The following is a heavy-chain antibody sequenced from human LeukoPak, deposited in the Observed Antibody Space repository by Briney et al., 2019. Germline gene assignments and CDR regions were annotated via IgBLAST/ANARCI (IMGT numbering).Heavy chain of an antibody. V-gene: IGHV1-2*02. D-gene: IGHD1-26*01. J-gene: IGHJ4*02. CDR2: IDPNSGGT. CDR3: ASGIVGGTNY. CDR1: GYTFTGYY. Sequence: GASVKVSCKASGYTFTGYYMHWVRRAPGQGLEWMGLIDPNSGGTNYAQKFQGRVTMTRDTPISTAYMELSRLSSDDMAVYYCASGIVGGTNYWGQGTLVTVSS.